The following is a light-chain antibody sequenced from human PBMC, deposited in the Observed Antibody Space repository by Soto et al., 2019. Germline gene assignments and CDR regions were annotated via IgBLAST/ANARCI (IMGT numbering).Light chain of an antibody. Sequence: KVTISCSGSSSNVGSNYVSWYQQLPGTAPKLLIYDNGKRSSGIPDRFSGSQSGTSATLGITGLQTGDEADYYCGTWDNSLSAVFGGGTKVTVL. CDR2: DNG. J-gene: IGLJ2*01. CDR3: GTWDNSLSAV. V-gene: IGLV1-51*01. CDR1: SSNVGSNY.